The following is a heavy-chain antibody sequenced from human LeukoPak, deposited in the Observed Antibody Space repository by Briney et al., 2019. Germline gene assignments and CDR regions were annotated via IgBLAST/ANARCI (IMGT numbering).Heavy chain of an antibody. V-gene: IGHV3-7*01. CDR2: IKPDGSEK. CDR3: ARGQLADSY. D-gene: IGHD3-22*01. J-gene: IGHJ4*02. CDR1: GFTFTTYW. Sequence: SGGSLRLSCAASGFTFTTYWMSWIRQTPGKGLEWVAKIKPDGSEKSYVDSVKGRLTISRDNAKNSVFLQMDSPRVEDTALYYCARGQLADSYWGQGALVTVSS.